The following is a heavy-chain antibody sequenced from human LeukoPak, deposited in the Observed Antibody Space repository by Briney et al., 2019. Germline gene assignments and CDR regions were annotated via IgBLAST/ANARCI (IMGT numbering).Heavy chain of an antibody. CDR1: GFTFSNAW. Sequence: PGGSLRLSCAASGFTFSNAWMSWVRQAPGKGLEWMAVISYDGSNKYYADSVKGRFTISRDNSKNTLYLQMNSLRAEDTAVYYCAKEEQWLFDYWGQGTLVTVSS. CDR3: AKEEQWLFDY. CDR2: ISYDGSNK. V-gene: IGHV3-30*18. D-gene: IGHD6-19*01. J-gene: IGHJ4*02.